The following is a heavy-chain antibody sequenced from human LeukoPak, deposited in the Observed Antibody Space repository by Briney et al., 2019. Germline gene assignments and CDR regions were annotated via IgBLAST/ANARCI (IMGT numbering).Heavy chain of an antibody. CDR3: ARGMSGYTEDPFDI. Sequence: ASVKVSCKASGYTFTGYYIHWVRQAPGQGLQWMGWINPNNGGTNYAQKFQGRVTMTRDTSISTVYMELSRLRSDDTAVYFCARGMSGYTEDPFDIWGQGTVVTVSS. CDR2: INPNNGGT. J-gene: IGHJ3*02. CDR1: GYTFTGYY. V-gene: IGHV1-2*02. D-gene: IGHD3-3*01.